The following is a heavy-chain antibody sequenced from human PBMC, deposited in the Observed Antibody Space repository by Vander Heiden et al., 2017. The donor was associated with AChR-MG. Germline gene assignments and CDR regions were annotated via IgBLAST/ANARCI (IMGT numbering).Heavy chain of an antibody. CDR3: VRLGYFYDSGADYEGRNAFDI. CDR1: GFTFSAYY. Sequence: QEQVVESGGGLVKPGGSLRLSCAASGFTFSAYYINWIRQAPGKGLEWVSHISLSGSTIHYADSVKGRFTISRDNAKNSVYLQMNSLRAEDTAVYYCVRLGYFYDSGADYEGRNAFDIWGQGTLVTVSS. CDR2: ISLSGSTI. V-gene: IGHV3-11*01. D-gene: IGHD3-22*01. J-gene: IGHJ3*02.